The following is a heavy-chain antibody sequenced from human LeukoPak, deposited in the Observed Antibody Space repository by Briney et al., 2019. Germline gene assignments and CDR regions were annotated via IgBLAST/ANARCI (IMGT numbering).Heavy chain of an antibody. CDR1: GFTFSSYA. J-gene: IGHJ4*02. CDR2: ISSNGGST. V-gene: IGHV3-64D*06. CDR3: VKDLRPGIAVAGVFDY. Sequence: QPRGSLRLSCSASGFTFSSYAMHWVRQAPGKGLEYVSAISSNGGSTYYADSVKGRFTISRDNSKNTLYLQMSSLRAEDTAVYYCVKDLRPGIAVAGVFDYWGQGTLVTVSS. D-gene: IGHD6-19*01.